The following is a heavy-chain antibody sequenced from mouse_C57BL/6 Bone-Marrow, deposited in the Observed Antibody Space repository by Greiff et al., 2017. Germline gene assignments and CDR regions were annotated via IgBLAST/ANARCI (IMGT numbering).Heavy chain of an antibody. V-gene: IGHV1-61*01. CDR2: IYPSDSAT. D-gene: IGHD2-5*01. J-gene: IGHJ1*03. CDR1: GYTFTSYW. Sequence: VQLQQPGAELVRPGSSVKLSCKASGYTFTSYWMAWVKQRPGQGLEWIGNIYPSDSATHYNQKFKDKGTLPVDKSSSTAYMQLSSLTSEDSAVYYWARSIVKYFDVWGTGTTVTVSS. CDR3: ARSIVKYFDV.